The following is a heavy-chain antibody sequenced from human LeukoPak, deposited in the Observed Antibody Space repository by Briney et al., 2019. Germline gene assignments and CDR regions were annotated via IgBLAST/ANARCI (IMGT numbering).Heavy chain of an antibody. CDR3: ARVPQVHSGSYSGHPDY. Sequence: ASVKVSCKASGGTFSSYAISWVRQAPGQGLEWMGWISAYNGNTNYAQKLQGRVTMTTDTSTSTAYMELRSLRSDDTAVYYCARVPQVHSGSYSGHPDYWGQGTLVTVSS. D-gene: IGHD1-26*01. V-gene: IGHV1-18*01. J-gene: IGHJ4*02. CDR2: ISAYNGNT. CDR1: GGTFSSYA.